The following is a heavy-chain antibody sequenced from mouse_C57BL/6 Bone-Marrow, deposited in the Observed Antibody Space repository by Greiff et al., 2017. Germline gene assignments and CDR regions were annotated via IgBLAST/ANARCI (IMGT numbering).Heavy chain of an antibody. CDR3: ARWDYYGAMDY. CDR1: GYTFTNYW. CDR2: IYPGGGYT. D-gene: IGHD4-1*01. J-gene: IGHJ4*01. V-gene: IGHV1-63*01. Sequence: VKLQESGAELVRPGTSVKMSCKASGYTFTNYWIGWAKQRPGHGLEWIGDIYPGGGYTNYNEKFKGKATLTADKSSSTAYMQLSSLTSEDSAIYYCARWDYYGAMDYWGQGTSVTVSS.